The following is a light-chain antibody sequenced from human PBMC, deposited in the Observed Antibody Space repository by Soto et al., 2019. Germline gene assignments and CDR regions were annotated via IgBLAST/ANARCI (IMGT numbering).Light chain of an antibody. J-gene: IGLJ1*01. CDR3: CSYAGSYTYL. Sequence: QSALTQPRSVSGSPGQSVTISCTGTSSDVGGYNYVSWYQQHPGKAPKLMIYDVSKRPSGVPDHFSGSKSGNTASLTISGLQAEDEADYYCCSYAGSYTYLFGTGTKLTVL. V-gene: IGLV2-11*01. CDR2: DVS. CDR1: SSDVGGYNY.